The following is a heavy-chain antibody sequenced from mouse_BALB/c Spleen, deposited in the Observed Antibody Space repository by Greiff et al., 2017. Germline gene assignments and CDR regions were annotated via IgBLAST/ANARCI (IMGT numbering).Heavy chain of an antibody. J-gene: IGHJ3*01. CDR1: GFTFSSFG. Sequence: EVQVVESGGGLVQPGGSRKLSCAASGFTFSSFGMHWVRQAPEKGLEWVAYISSGSSTIYYADTVKGRFTISRDNPKNTLFLQMTSLRSEDTAMYYCARGEVRRGIAYWGQGTLVTVSA. CDR2: ISSGSSTI. V-gene: IGHV5-17*02. D-gene: IGHD2-14*01. CDR3: ARGEVRRGIAY.